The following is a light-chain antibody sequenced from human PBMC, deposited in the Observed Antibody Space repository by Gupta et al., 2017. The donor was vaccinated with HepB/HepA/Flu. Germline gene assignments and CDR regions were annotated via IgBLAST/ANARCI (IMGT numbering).Light chain of an antibody. CDR2: DVS. J-gene: IGLJ3*02. CDR3: CSYAGSGTVV. V-gene: IGLV2-23*02. Sequence: QSALTQPASLSGSPGQSITLSCTGTSSNVGPYNLVSWYRHHPGKAPQLIIYDVSKRPSGVSNRFSGSKSDNRASLTISGLQAEDEADYYCCSYAGSGTVVFGGGTKLTVL. CDR1: SSNVGPYNL.